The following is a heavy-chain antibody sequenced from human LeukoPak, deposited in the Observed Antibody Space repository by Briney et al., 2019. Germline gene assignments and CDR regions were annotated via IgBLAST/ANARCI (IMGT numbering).Heavy chain of an antibody. CDR1: GFVFSSYA. Sequence: GGSLRLSCGGSGFVFSSYAMHWVRQAPGKGLEWVAVMSYDGSNKYYAESVRGRFTISRGNSRDTVYLQMNSLRAEDTAMYYCAKDRYSDYGGVDYWGQGTLVTVSP. V-gene: IGHV3-30*18. J-gene: IGHJ4*02. D-gene: IGHD4-11*01. CDR3: AKDRYSDYGGVDY. CDR2: MSYDGSNK.